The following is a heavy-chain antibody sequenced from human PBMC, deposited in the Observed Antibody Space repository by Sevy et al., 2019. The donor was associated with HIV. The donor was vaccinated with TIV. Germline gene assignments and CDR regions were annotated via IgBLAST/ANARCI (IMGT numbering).Heavy chain of an antibody. CDR2: ISSSSSYI. CDR1: GFTFSSYT. CDR3: AREEEDYVWGSSRDLTFFDY. J-gene: IGHJ4*02. V-gene: IGHV3-21*01. Sequence: GGSLRLSCAVSGFTFSSYTMNWVRQAPGKGLEWVSSISSSSSYIYYADSVKGRFTISRDNAKDSLYLQMNSLRAADTAVHYCAREEEDYVWGSSRDLTFFDYWGQGTLVTVSS. D-gene: IGHD3-16*01.